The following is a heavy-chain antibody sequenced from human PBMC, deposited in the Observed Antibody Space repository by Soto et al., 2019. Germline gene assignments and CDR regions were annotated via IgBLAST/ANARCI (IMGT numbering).Heavy chain of an antibody. CDR2: IYHNGGK. CDR3: ATDSAGRGPFDP. J-gene: IGHJ5*02. V-gene: IGHV4-59*13. CDR1: GGSFGTNY. D-gene: IGHD3-10*01. Sequence: PSETLSLTCTISGGSFGTNYWSWIRQPPGKGLEWIAYIYHNGGKKYNPSLKSRATISIDTSKNQFSLTLNSAAAADTAVYYCATDSAGRGPFDPWGQGTLVTV.